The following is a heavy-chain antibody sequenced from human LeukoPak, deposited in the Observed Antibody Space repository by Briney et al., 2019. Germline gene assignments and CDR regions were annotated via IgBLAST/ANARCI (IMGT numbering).Heavy chain of an antibody. V-gene: IGHV3-23*01. CDR2: ISGSSGGT. CDR3: AKDGSRSDLTIAVAGTGFDY. CDR1: GFTFSSYA. Sequence: QSGGSLRLSCAASGFTFSSYAMNWVRQAPGKGLEWVSGISGSSGGTYYADSVKGRFTISRDNSKNTVYLQMNSLRAEDTAIYYCAKDGSRSDLTIAVAGTGFDYWGQGTLVTVSS. D-gene: IGHD6-19*01. J-gene: IGHJ4*02.